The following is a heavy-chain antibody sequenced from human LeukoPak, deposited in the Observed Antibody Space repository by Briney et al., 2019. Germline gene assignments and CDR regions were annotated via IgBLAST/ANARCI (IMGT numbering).Heavy chain of an antibody. CDR3: ARHSGWYESGFDP. V-gene: IGHV4-59*01. J-gene: IGHJ5*02. Sequence: SETLSLTCTVSGGSISSYYWSWIRQPPGKGLEWIGYIYYSGSTNYNPSLKSRVTISVDTSKNQFSLKLSSVTAANTAVYYCARHSGWYESGFDPWGQGTLVTVSS. CDR2: IYYSGST. CDR1: GGSISSYY. D-gene: IGHD6-19*01.